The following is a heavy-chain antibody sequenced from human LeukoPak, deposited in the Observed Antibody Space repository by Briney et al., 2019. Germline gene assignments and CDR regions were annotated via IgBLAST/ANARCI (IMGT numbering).Heavy chain of an antibody. D-gene: IGHD2-15*01. CDR1: GFTFAGYA. Sequence: GGSLRLPCAASGFTFAGYAMSWVRQAPGKGLEWVSAISGSDGTTYYADSVKGRFTISRDNSKNMLYLQMNSLRAEDTALYYCAKAGYCSSAGCFRFDPWGQGTLVTVSS. J-gene: IGHJ5*02. CDR2: ISGSDGTT. CDR3: AKAGYCSSAGCFRFDP. V-gene: IGHV3-23*01.